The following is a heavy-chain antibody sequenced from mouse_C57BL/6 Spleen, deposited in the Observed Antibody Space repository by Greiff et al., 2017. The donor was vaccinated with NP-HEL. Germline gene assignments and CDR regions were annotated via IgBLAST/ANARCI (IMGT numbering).Heavy chain of an antibody. CDR2: IYPGSGSP. D-gene: IGHD2-4*01. J-gene: IGHJ2*01. CDR1: GYTFPSYW. CDR3: ARVVDYDYDGDFDY. Sequence: QVQLQQPGAELVQPGASVKMSCKASGYTFPSYWITWVNPSPGQGLEWIGDIYPGSGSPNYNEKFKSKATLTVDTSSSTAYMQLSSLTSEDSAVYYCARVVDYDYDGDFDYWGQGTTLTVSS. V-gene: IGHV1-55*01.